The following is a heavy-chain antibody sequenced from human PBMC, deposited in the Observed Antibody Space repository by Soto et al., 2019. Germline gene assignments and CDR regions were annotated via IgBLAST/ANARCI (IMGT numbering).Heavy chain of an antibody. D-gene: IGHD5-18*01. Sequence: QVQLVQSGAEVKKPGSSVKVSCKASGDTFSSYAISWVRQAPGQGLEWMGGIIPIFGTANYAQKFQGRVTITADESTSTAYMELSSLRSEDTAVYYCARDKGWIQQGDYYYYYGMDVWGQGTTVTVSS. J-gene: IGHJ6*02. V-gene: IGHV1-69*01. CDR3: ARDKGWIQQGDYYYYYGMDV. CDR1: GDTFSSYA. CDR2: IIPIFGTA.